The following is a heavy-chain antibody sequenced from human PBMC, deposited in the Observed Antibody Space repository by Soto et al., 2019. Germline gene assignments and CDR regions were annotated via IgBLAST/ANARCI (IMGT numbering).Heavy chain of an antibody. Sequence: SETLSLICSVSGDSISSSSYYWGWIRQPPGKGLEWIGSIYNSGSTHYKPSLKSPVTISVDTSKNQFSLKLSSVTAADTAVYYCAVYSGYHGTFDYWGQGTLVTVSS. D-gene: IGHD5-12*01. CDR1: GDSISSSSYY. J-gene: IGHJ4*02. V-gene: IGHV4-39*01. CDR3: AVYSGYHGTFDY. CDR2: IYNSGST.